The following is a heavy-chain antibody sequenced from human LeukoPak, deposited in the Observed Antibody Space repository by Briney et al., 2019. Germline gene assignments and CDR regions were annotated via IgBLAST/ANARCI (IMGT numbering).Heavy chain of an antibody. CDR2: ISGSGGST. V-gene: IGHV3-23*01. D-gene: IGHD6-13*01. Sequence: GSLRLSCAASGFTFSSYTMSWVRQAPGKGLEWVSAISGSGGSTYYADSVKGRFTISRDNSKNTLYLQMNSLRAEDTAVYYCARAPRTAANFDYWGQGSLVTVSS. J-gene: IGHJ4*02. CDR1: GFTFSSYT. CDR3: ARAPRTAANFDY.